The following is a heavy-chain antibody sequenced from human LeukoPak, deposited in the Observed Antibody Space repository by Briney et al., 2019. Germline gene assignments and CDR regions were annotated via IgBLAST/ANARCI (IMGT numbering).Heavy chain of an antibody. V-gene: IGHV3-23*01. CDR1: APTSLAFT. CDR3: AKGGIAIVRDSPCDY. Sequence: GRSLRLSFAPAAPTSLAFTTGPVRQAPGKRLEWVSAISGSVATTYYADSVKGRFTISRDNSKTTLYLQMNSLRGQDTAGYYCAKGGIAIVRDSPCDYWGQGSLVTVSS. CDR2: ISGSVATT. D-gene: IGHD3-10*01. J-gene: IGHJ4*02.